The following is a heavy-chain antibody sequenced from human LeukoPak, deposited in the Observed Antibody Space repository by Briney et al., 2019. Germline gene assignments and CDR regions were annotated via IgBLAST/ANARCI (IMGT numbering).Heavy chain of an antibody. D-gene: IGHD2-2*01. CDR1: GFTFSSYA. CDR3: ARGYCSSTSCYPFDY. Sequence: GRSLRLSCAASGFTFSSYAMHWVRQAPGKGLEWVAVISYDGSNKYYADSVKGRFTISRDNSKNTLYLQMNSLRAEDTAVYYCARGYCSSTSCYPFDYWGQGTLVTVSP. V-gene: IGHV3-30-3*01. CDR2: ISYDGSNK. J-gene: IGHJ4*02.